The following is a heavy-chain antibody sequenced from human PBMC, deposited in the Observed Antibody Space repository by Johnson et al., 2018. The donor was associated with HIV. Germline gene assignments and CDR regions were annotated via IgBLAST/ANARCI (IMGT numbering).Heavy chain of an antibody. V-gene: IGHV3-30-3*01. Sequence: QVQLVESGGGVVQPGRSLRLSCAASGFTFSSYAMYWVRQAPGKGLEWVAVISYDGSNKYYADSVKGRFTISRDNSKNTLYLQMNSLRTEDTAVYYCARERITMIVNDAFDIWGQGTMVTVSS. CDR3: ARERITMIVNDAFDI. D-gene: IGHD3-22*01. J-gene: IGHJ3*02. CDR1: GFTFSSYA. CDR2: ISYDGSNK.